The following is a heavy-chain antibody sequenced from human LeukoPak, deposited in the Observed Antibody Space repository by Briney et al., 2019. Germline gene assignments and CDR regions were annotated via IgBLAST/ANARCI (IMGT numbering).Heavy chain of an antibody. CDR2: IYYSGST. V-gene: IGHV4-59*08. CDR1: GGSISSYY. CDR3: ARHGYYHYCLDV. J-gene: IGHJ6*03. Sequence: PSETLSLTGTVSGGSISSYYWSWIRQPSGKGLEWIGYIYYSGSTNYNPSLKSRVTISVDTSKNQFSLKLSSVTAADTAVYYCARHGYYHYCLDVWGKRTTVTVSS.